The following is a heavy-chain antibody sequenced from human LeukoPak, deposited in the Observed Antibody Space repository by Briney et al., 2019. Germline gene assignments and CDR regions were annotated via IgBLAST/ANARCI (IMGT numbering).Heavy chain of an antibody. D-gene: IGHD1-1*01. J-gene: IGHJ6*03. CDR1: GGTFSSYA. Sequence: ASVKVSCKASGGTFSSYAISWVRQAPGQGLEWMGGIIPIFGTANYAQKFQGRVTITADESTSTAYMEVSSLRSEDTAVYYCAIGTTGTMYYMDVWGKGTTVTISS. V-gene: IGHV1-69*01. CDR2: IIPIFGTA. CDR3: AIGTTGTMYYMDV.